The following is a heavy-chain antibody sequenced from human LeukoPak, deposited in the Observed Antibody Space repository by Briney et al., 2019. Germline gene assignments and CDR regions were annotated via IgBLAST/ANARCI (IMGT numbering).Heavy chain of an antibody. V-gene: IGHV3-23*01. Sequence: GGSLRLSCAASGFTFSSYSMTWVRQAPGKGLEWVSAISDNGGTTYYADSLKGRFTISRDNSKNTLYLQMNSLRAEDTAVYYCASNGYSSGWYPIDYWGQGTLVTVSS. CDR2: ISDNGGTT. J-gene: IGHJ4*02. CDR3: ASNGYSSGWYPIDY. D-gene: IGHD6-19*01. CDR1: GFTFSSYS.